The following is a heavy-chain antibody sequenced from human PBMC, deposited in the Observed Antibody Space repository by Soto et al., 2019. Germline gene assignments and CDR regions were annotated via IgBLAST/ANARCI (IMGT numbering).Heavy chain of an antibody. V-gene: IGHV5-51*01. CDR3: ARQGCSGGSCYQPNYYYGMDV. Sequence: GESLKISCKYSEYRFSTYWIAWVRQMPGRGLEWMGIISPDDSSTLYSPSFEGQVTISADKSINTAYLQWSSLKASDTAMYYCARQGCSGGSCYQPNYYYGMDVWGQGTTVTVSS. J-gene: IGHJ6*02. CDR1: EYRFSTYW. CDR2: ISPDDSST. D-gene: IGHD2-15*01.